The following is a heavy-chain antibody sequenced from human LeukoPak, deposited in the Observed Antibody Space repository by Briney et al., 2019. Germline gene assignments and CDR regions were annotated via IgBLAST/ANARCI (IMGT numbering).Heavy chain of an antibody. J-gene: IGHJ6*03. D-gene: IGHD3-10*01. CDR1: GFTFSNYG. CDR2: ISGSGGGT. CDR3: TKCLKWFGERNNYYYYMDV. Sequence: GGSLRLSCAASGFTFSNYGMNWVRQAPGKGLGWVSAISGSGGGTFYADSVKGRFTISRDNSKNMLYPQMNSLRAEDTAVYYCTKCLKWFGERNNYYYYMDVWGKGTTVTISS. V-gene: IGHV3-23*01.